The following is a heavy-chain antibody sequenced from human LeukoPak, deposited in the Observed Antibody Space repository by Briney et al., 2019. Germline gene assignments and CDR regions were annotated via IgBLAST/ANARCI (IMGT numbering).Heavy chain of an antibody. J-gene: IGHJ3*02. V-gene: IGHV4-59*01. CDR3: ARTQHSSSWSAFDI. CDR2: VHYSGTT. CDR1: GGSISGYY. Sequence: KTSETLSLTCTVSGGSISGYYWGWIRQPPGKGLEWVGYVHYSGTTNYNPSLKSRVTISLGTSKNQFSLKLRSLTAADTAMYYCARTQHSSSWSAFDIWGQGTMVSVSS. D-gene: IGHD6-13*01.